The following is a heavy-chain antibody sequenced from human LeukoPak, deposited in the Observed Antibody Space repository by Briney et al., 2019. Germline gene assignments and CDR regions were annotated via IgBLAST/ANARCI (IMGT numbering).Heavy chain of an antibody. CDR1: GYTFTSYA. J-gene: IGHJ4*02. V-gene: IGHV1-3*01. D-gene: IGHD3-22*01. CDR3: ARISYYYDSSGYYCGY. CDR2: INAGNGNT. Sequence: ASVKVSCKASGYTFTSYAMHWMRQAPGQRLEWMGWINAGNGNTKYSQKFQGRVTITRDTSASTAYMELSSLRSEDTAVYYCARISYYYDSSGYYCGYWGQGTLVTVSS.